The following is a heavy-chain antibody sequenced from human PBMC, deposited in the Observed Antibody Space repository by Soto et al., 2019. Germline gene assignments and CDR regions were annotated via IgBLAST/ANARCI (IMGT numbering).Heavy chain of an antibody. CDR1: GFTFSSYG. CDR2: IWYDGSNK. D-gene: IGHD6-13*01. CDR3: ARDQVIAAAGGTFDP. J-gene: IGHJ5*02. V-gene: IGHV3-33*01. Sequence: GGSLRLSCAASGFTFSSYGMHWVRQAPGKGLEWVAVIWYDGSNKYYADSVKGRFTISRDNSKNTLYLQMNSLRAEDTAVYYCARDQVIAAAGGTFDPWGQGTLVTVSS.